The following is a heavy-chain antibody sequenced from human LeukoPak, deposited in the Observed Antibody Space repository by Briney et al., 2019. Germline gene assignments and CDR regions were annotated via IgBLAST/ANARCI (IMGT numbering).Heavy chain of an antibody. CDR2: INHSGST. Sequence: SETLSLTCAVYGGSFSNYNWTWIRQPPGKGLEWIGKINHSGSTNYNPSLKSRVTISVDTSKNQFSLKLSSVSAADTAVYYCARGAVRKDAFDFWGQGTMVTVSS. CDR3: ARGAVRKDAFDF. D-gene: IGHD4-11*01. CDR1: GGSFSNYN. V-gene: IGHV4-34*01. J-gene: IGHJ3*01.